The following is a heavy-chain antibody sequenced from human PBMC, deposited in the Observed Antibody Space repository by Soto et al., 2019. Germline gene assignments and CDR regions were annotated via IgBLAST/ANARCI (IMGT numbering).Heavy chain of an antibody. V-gene: IGHV1-8*01. J-gene: IGHJ4*02. CDR2: MQPSSGRT. Sequence: RASVKVSCKASGYSFTSLDINWVRLTTGQGLEWMGWMQPSSGRTGYAQKFQGRVTMTRDTSINTAYMELSSLTSDDTAFYYCARGVTAGVDYWGQGTLVTVSS. CDR1: GYSFTSLD. CDR3: ARGVTAGVDY. D-gene: IGHD1-26*01.